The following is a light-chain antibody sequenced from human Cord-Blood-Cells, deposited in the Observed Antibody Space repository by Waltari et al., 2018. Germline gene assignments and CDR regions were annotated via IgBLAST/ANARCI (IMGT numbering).Light chain of an antibody. Sequence: DIVMTQSPDSLAVSLGERATINCKSSPSVLYSSNNQNYLAWYQPKPGQPPKLPIYWAATRESGVPDRFSGSGSGTDFTLTISSLQAEDVAVYYCQQYYSTPFTFGPGTKVDIK. J-gene: IGKJ3*01. CDR3: QQYYSTPFT. CDR2: WAA. V-gene: IGKV4-1*01. CDR1: PSVLYSSNNQNY.